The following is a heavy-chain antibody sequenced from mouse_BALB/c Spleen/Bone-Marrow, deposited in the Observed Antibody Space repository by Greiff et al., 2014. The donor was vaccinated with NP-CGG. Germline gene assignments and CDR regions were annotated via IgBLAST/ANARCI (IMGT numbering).Heavy chain of an antibody. Sequence: VQLKQSGAELVKPGASVKLSCTASGFTIKDYYMHWVKQRPGQGLEWIGMINPTNGSTKYDQKFQGKATITADTSSNTAYLQLSSLTSEDATVYYCAPYSYGSSQFADWGEGTLVTVSA. D-gene: IGHD1-1*01. CDR3: APYSYGSSQFAD. J-gene: IGHJ3*01. CDR2: INPTNGST. V-gene: IGHV14-3*02. CDR1: GFTIKDYY.